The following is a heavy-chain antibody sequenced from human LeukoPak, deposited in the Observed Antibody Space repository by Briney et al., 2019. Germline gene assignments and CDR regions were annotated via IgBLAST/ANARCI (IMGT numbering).Heavy chain of an antibody. CDR3: ARGDYYDSSGYYYRFDY. D-gene: IGHD3-22*01. CDR1: GGSISSYY. J-gene: IGHJ4*02. V-gene: IGHV4-4*07. CDR2: NYTSGST. Sequence: SETLSITCTVSGGSISSYYWSWIRQPAGKGLEWIGRNYTSGSTNYIPSLKSRVTMSVDTSKNQFSLKLSSVTAAHTAVYYCARGDYYDSSGYYYRFDYWGQGTLVTVSS.